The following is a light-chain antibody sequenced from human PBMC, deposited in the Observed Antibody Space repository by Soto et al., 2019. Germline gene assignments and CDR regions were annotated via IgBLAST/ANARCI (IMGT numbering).Light chain of an antibody. CDR1: SSNIGAGYD. CDR2: GNS. CDR3: QSYDSSLRV. Sequence: QSVLTQPPSVSGAPGQRVTISCTGNSSNIGAGYDVHWYQQLPGTAPKLLIYGNSNRPSGVPDRFSGSKSGTSASLAITGLQAEDEADYYCQSYDSSLRVFGTGTKLTVL. V-gene: IGLV1-40*01. J-gene: IGLJ1*01.